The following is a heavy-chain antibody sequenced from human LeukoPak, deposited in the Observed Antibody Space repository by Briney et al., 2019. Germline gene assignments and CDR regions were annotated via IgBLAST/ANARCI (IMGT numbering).Heavy chain of an antibody. CDR2: ISYDGSNK. D-gene: IGHD1-26*01. V-gene: IGHV3-30-3*01. J-gene: IGHJ4*02. CDR3: ARDPGYSGSYLFDY. CDR1: GGSFSGYY. Sequence: LSLTCAVYGGSFSGYYWSWIRQPPGKGLEWVAVISYDGSNKYYADSVKGRFTISRDNSKNTLYLQMNSLRAEDTAVYYCARDPGYSGSYLFDYWGQGTLVTVSS.